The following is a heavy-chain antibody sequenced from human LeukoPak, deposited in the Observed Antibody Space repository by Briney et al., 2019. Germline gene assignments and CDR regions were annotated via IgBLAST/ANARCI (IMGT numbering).Heavy chain of an antibody. CDR2: ITSAGDR. D-gene: IGHD2-15*01. Sequence: GGSLRLSCAASGFTFSTYDMHWVRQATGKGLEWVSTITSAGDRYYPGSVKGRFTVSRENAKNSLYLQMDSLRAGDTAVYYCAREACNGNSCYLLDYWGQGTLVTVSS. J-gene: IGHJ4*02. CDR3: AREACNGNSCYLLDY. CDR1: GFTFSTYD. V-gene: IGHV3-13*01.